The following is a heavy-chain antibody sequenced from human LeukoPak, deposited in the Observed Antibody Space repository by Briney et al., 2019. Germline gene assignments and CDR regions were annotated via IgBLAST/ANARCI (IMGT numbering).Heavy chain of an antibody. CDR1: GSTVPRNY. Sequence: GGPLNPSCEASGSTVPRNYMSGVRRAQGRGLEWVSIIYSGGGAYYADSVKGRFTISRDNSRNTLFLQMNSLRAEDTAMYYCARVFPPNWFDPWGQGTLVTVSS. J-gene: IGHJ5*02. V-gene: IGHV3-66*01. CDR3: ARVFPPNWFDP. D-gene: IGHD3-10*02. CDR2: IYSGGGA.